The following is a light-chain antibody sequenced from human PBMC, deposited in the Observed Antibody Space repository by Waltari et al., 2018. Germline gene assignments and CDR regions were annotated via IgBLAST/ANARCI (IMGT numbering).Light chain of an antibody. V-gene: IGLV2-23*02. CDR3: CSYAGHSTYV. Sequence: QSALTQPASVSGSPGQSITISCTGTSSAVGTYNLVSWYQHHPGKAPNLMIFEVRQRPSGVSNRFSGSRSGNTASLTISGLQPEDETDYYCCSYAGHSTYVFGTGTKVTVL. CDR1: SSAVGTYNL. J-gene: IGLJ1*01. CDR2: EVR.